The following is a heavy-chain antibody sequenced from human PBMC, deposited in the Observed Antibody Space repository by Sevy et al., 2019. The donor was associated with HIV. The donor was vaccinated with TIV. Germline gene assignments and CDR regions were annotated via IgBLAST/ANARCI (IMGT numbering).Heavy chain of an antibody. CDR3: ARDLGGYGGNSIDY. Sequence: ASVKVSCKASGYTFTSYGISWVRQAPGQGLEWMGWISVDNGNKNYAQKLQGRVTLTTDTSTSKGYMELRRLRSDDTAVYYCARDLGGYGGNSIDYWGQGTLVTVSS. J-gene: IGHJ4*02. D-gene: IGHD2-21*02. CDR1: GYTFTSYG. V-gene: IGHV1-18*01. CDR2: ISVDNGNK.